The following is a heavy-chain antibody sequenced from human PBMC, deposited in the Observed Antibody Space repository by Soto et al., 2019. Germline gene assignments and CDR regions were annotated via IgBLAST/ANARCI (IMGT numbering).Heavy chain of an antibody. V-gene: IGHV3-48*03. J-gene: IGHJ6*02. Sequence: SGGSLSLSCATSGFTFSSYEMNWVRQAPGKGLEWVSYISSSGSTIYYADSVKGRFTISRDNAKNSLYLQMDSLRAEDTAVYYCARDQEAGSFFPYYYGMDVWGQGTTVTVSS. CDR1: GFTFSSYE. CDR2: ISSSGSTI. CDR3: ARDQEAGSFFPYYYGMDV. D-gene: IGHD6-13*01.